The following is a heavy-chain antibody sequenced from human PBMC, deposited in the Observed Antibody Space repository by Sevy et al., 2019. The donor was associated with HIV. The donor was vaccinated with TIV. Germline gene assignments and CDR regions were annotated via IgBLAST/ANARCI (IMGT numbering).Heavy chain of an antibody. Sequence: ASVKVSCKVSGYNLTELSMHWVRQAPGKGLEWMGSFDPEDGETIYQQKFQGRVTLTEDTSTDTAYMELSSLRSEDTAVYYCATTMDYYDSSGYPFDYWGQGTLVTVSS. J-gene: IGHJ4*02. D-gene: IGHD3-22*01. V-gene: IGHV1-24*01. CDR3: ATTMDYYDSSGYPFDY. CDR1: GYNLTELS. CDR2: FDPEDGET.